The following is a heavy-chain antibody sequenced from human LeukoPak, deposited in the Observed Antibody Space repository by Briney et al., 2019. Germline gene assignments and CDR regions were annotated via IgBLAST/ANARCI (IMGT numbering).Heavy chain of an antibody. CDR2: INHSGST. V-gene: IGHV4-34*01. J-gene: IGHJ4*02. CDR3: ARALAMSSSWYY. D-gene: IGHD6-13*01. Sequence: SETLSLTCAVYGGSFSGYYWSWIRQPPGKGLEWIGEINHSGSTNYNPSLKSRVTISVDTSKNQFSLKLSSVTAADTAVYYCARALAMSSSWYYWGQGTLVTVSS. CDR1: GGSFSGYY.